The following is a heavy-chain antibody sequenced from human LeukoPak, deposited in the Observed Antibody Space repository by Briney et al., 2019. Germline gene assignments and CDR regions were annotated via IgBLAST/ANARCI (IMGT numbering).Heavy chain of an antibody. CDR3: ARARGTYYYGSGSYGEFDY. Sequence: SETLSLTCTVSGGSISSSSYYWGWIRQPPGKGLEWIGSIYYSGSTYYNPSLKSRVTISVDTSKNQFSLKLSSVTAADTAVYYCARARGTYYYGSGSYGEFDYWGQGTLVTVSS. CDR2: IYYSGST. D-gene: IGHD3-10*01. CDR1: GGSISSSSYY. V-gene: IGHV4-39*07. J-gene: IGHJ4*02.